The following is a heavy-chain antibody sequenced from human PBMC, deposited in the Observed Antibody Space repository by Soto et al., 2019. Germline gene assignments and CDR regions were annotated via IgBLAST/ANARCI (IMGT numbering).Heavy chain of an antibody. CDR3: AKYDIVASDAFDI. CDR2: ISGSGGST. Sequence: GSLRLSCAASGFTFSSYAMSWVRQAPGKGLEWVSAISGSGGSTYYADSVKGRFTISRDNSKNTLYLQMNTLRGEDTAVYYCAKYDIVASDAFDIWGQGTMVTVSS. V-gene: IGHV3-23*01. CDR1: GFTFSSYA. J-gene: IGHJ3*02. D-gene: IGHD5-12*01.